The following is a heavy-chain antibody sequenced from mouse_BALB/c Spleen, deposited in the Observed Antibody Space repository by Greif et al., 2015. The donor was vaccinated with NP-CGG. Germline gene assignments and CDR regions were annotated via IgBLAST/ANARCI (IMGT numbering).Heavy chain of an antibody. CDR2: INPSTGYT. V-gene: IGHV1-7*01. J-gene: IGHJ2*01. D-gene: IGHD4-1*01. CDR3: APSGTGFDY. CDR1: GYTFTSYW. Sequence: QVQLKDSGAELAKPGASVKMSCKASGYTFTSYWMHWVKQRPGQGLEWIGYINPSTGYTEYNQKFKDKATLTADKSSSTAYMQLRSLTSEDSAVYYCAPSGTGFDYWGQGTTLTVSS.